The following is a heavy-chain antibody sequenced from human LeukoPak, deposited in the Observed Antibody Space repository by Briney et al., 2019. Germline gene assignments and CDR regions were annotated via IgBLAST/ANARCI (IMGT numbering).Heavy chain of an antibody. CDR2: IYSGGST. CDR1: GFRFSSYA. CDR3: ARGYSYVFFDY. D-gene: IGHD5-18*01. Sequence: GGSLRLSCAASGFRFSSYAMSWVRQAPGKGLEWVSVIYSGGSTYYADSVKGRFTISRDNSKNTLYLQMNSLRAEDTAVYYCARGYSYVFFDYWGQGTLVTVSS. J-gene: IGHJ4*02. V-gene: IGHV3-53*01.